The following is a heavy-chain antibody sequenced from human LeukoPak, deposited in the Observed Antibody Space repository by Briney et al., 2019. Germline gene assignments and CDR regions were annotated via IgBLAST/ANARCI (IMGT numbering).Heavy chain of an antibody. CDR2: IIPMLRSS. D-gene: IGHD6-25*01. CDR3: ARELSAAAPYYMDV. CDR1: GGTFGGYT. Sequence: SVKVSCKASGGTFGGYTISWVRQAPGQGLEWTGGIIPMLRSSTYAQRFQGRLTITTDESTTTVHMELRSLGSEDTAVYFCARELSAAAPYYMDVWGKGTTVAVSS. J-gene: IGHJ6*03. V-gene: IGHV1-69*16.